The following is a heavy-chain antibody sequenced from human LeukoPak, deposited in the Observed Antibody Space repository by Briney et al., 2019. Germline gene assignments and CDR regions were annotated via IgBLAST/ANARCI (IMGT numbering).Heavy chain of an antibody. CDR3: AQDLAAAGYSSSWYADY. J-gene: IGHJ4*02. V-gene: IGHV3-30*18. CDR1: GFTFSSYG. D-gene: IGHD6-13*01. CDR2: ISYDGSNK. Sequence: GGSLRLSCAASGFTFSSYGMHWVRQAPGKGLEWVAVISYDGSNKYYADSVKGRFTISRDNSKNTLYLQMNSLRAEDTAVYYCAQDLAAAGYSSSWYADYWGQGTLVTVSS.